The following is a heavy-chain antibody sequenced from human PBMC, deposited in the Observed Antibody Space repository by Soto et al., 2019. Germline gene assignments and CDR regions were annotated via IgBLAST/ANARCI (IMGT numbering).Heavy chain of an antibody. CDR3: ASSYLLIALAGIPYFQH. J-gene: IGHJ1*01. D-gene: IGHD6-19*01. V-gene: IGHV4-31*03. Sequence: QVQLQESGPGLVKPSQTLSLTCTVSGGSISSGGYYWSWIRQHPGKGLEWIGYIYYSGSTYYNPSLKSRVTISVDASKNQFSLKLSSVTAADPAVYYCASSYLLIALAGIPYFQHWGQGTLVTVSS. CDR2: IYYSGST. CDR1: GGSISSGGYY.